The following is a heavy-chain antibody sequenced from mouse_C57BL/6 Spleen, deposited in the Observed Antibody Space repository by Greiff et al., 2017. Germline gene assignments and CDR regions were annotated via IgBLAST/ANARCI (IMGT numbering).Heavy chain of an antibody. J-gene: IGHJ1*03. D-gene: IGHD2-1*01. CDR3: AEGGNYGYFDV. Sequence: VQLQQPGAELVRPGTSVKLSCKASGYTFTSYWMHWVKQRPGQGLEWIGVIDPSDSYTNYNQKFKGKATLTVDTSSSTAYMQLSSLTSEDSAVYYCAEGGNYGYFDVWGTGTTVTVSS. CDR2: IDPSDSYT. V-gene: IGHV1-59*01. CDR1: GYTFTSYW.